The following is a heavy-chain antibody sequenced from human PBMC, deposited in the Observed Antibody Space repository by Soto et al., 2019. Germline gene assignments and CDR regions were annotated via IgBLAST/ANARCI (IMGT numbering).Heavy chain of an antibody. J-gene: IGHJ6*01. CDR2: INPNSGGT. V-gene: IGHV1-2*02. Sequence: KVSCQASGYTVTGYYMHWVRKAPGQGLEWMGWINPNSGGTNYAQKFQGRVTMTRDTSISTAYMELSSLSSDDTAVYYCARDIVVVPAAIHFYFCIEGLGQGTT. D-gene: IGHD2-2*02. CDR3: ARDIVVVPAAIHFYFCIEG. CDR1: GYTVTGYY.